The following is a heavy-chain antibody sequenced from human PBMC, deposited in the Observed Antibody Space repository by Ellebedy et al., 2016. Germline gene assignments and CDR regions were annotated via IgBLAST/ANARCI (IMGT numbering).Heavy chain of an antibody. V-gene: IGHV3-74*01. D-gene: IGHD3-10*01. CDR1: GFTFSSYA. CDR2: SKTDGSGT. CDR3: ARDLVYGSGSNDY. Sequence: GGSLRLSXAASGFTFSSYAMHWVRQAPGKGLVWVSRSKTDGSGTSYADSVRGRFTISRDNAKNTLYLQMNGLRAEDTAVYYCARDLVYGSGSNDYWGQGALVTVSS. J-gene: IGHJ4*02.